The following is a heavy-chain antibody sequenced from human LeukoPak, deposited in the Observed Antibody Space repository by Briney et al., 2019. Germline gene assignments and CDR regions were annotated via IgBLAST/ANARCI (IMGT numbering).Heavy chain of an antibody. CDR3: ARDYADYVGYFFFDY. J-gene: IGHJ4*02. CDR1: GFTFNNYD. V-gene: IGHV3-23*01. Sequence: GGSLRLSCAASGFTFNNYDMNWVRQAPGKGLEWVSSISGGGETTYYADSAKGRFTISRDNSQNTLYLQMNSLRAEDTAVYYCARDYADYVGYFFFDYWGQGTLVTVSS. D-gene: IGHD4-17*01. CDR2: ISGGGETT.